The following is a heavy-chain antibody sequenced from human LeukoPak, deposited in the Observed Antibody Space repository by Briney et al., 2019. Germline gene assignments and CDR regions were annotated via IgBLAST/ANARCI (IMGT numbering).Heavy chain of an antibody. CDR1: GYTFTSYV. V-gene: IGHV1-18*01. D-gene: IGHD3-10*01. Sequence: ASVKVSCKASGYTFTSYVISWVRQAPGQGLEWMGWISAYNGNTNYAQNLQGRVTMTTDTSTSTAYMELRSLRSDDTAVYYCARGGPSGSHWARPYSCYRDVWGKGTTVTVSS. J-gene: IGHJ6*03. CDR3: ARGGPSGSHWARPYSCYRDV. CDR2: ISAYNGNT.